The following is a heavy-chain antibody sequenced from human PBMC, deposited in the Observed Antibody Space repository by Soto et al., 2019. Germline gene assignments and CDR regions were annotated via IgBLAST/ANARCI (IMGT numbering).Heavy chain of an antibody. D-gene: IGHD6-19*01. CDR1: GFTFSSYG. Sequence: PGGSLRLSCAASGFTFSSYGMHWVRQAPGKGLEWVAVIWYDGSNKYYAESVKGRFSIFRDNSKNTLYLQMNSLRAEDTAVYYCARDSHVGSGWQLTADYWGQGTLVTVSS. V-gene: IGHV3-33*01. J-gene: IGHJ4*02. CDR2: IWYDGSNK. CDR3: ARDSHVGSGWQLTADY.